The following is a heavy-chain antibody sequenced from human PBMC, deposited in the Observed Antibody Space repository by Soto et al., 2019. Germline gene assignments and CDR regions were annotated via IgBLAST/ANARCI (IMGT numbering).Heavy chain of an antibody. Sequence: PGESLKISCNGSGYSFTSYWIGWVCQMTGKGLEWMGIIYPGDSDTRYSPSFQGQVTISADKSISTAYLQWSSLKASDTAMYYCARLLTGYSGYLVGYYYGMDVWGQGTTVTVSS. V-gene: IGHV5-51*01. CDR2: IYPGDSDT. D-gene: IGHD5-12*01. J-gene: IGHJ6*02. CDR3: ARLLTGYSGYLVGYYYGMDV. CDR1: GYSFTSYW.